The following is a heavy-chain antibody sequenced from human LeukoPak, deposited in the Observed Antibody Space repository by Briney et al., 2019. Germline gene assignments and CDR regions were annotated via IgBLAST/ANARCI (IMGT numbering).Heavy chain of an antibody. CDR3: ARGGGYCSSTSCYNRFDP. D-gene: IGHD2-2*01. V-gene: IGHV4-59*12. CDR2: IYYSGST. J-gene: IGHJ5*02. CDR1: GGSISSYY. Sequence: SETLSLTCTVSGGSISSYYWSWIRQPPGKGLEWIGYIYYSGSTNYNPSLKSRVTISVDTSKNQFSLKLSSVTAADTAVYYCARGGGYCSSTSCYNRFDPWGQGTLVTVSS.